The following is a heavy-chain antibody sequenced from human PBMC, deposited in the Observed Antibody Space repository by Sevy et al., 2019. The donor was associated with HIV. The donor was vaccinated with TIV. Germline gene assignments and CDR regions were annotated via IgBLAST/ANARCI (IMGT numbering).Heavy chain of an antibody. CDR3: AKDGGYGSQSLAN. CDR2: ISGSGGST. D-gene: IGHD2-15*01. J-gene: IGHJ4*02. CDR1: GFTFSSYA. V-gene: IGHV3-23*01. Sequence: GGSLRVSCAASGFTFSSYAMTWVRQAPGKGLEWVSLISGSGGSTFYADSVKGRFTISGDNAKNTFYLQMNSLRADDTAVYYCAKDGGYGSQSLANWGQGTLVTVSS.